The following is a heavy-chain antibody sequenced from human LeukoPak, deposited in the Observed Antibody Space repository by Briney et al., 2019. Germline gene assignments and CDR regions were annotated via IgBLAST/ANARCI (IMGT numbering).Heavy chain of an antibody. Sequence: PSETLSLTCIVSGDSISSSSYYWSWIRQPPGQGLEWIGYIFNSGTTYYIPSLRSRVIISLDTSKNQFSLKMSSVTAADTAVYFCADTYGNWGQGTLVTVSS. V-gene: IGHV4-30-4*08. CDR2: IFNSGTT. J-gene: IGHJ4*02. D-gene: IGHD5-18*01. CDR3: ADTYGN. CDR1: GDSISSSSYY.